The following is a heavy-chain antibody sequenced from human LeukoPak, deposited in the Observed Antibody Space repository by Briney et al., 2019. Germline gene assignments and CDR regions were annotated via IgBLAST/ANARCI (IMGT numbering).Heavy chain of an antibody. CDR2: IRSKAYGGTT. J-gene: IGHJ4*02. Sequence: PGRSLRLSCTASGFTFGDYAMSWVRQAPGKGLEWVGFIRSKAYGGTTEYAASVRGRFTISRDDSKSIAYLQMNSLKTEDTAVYYCTRVIGGYDILTGYSLYWGQGTLVTASS. D-gene: IGHD3-9*01. V-gene: IGHV3-49*04. CDR1: GFTFGDYA. CDR3: TRVIGGYDILTGYSLY.